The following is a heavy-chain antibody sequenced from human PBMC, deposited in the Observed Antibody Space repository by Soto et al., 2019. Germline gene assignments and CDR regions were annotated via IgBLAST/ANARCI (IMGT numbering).Heavy chain of an antibody. CDR3: TRDAQYTTVTTGVGAFEI. Sequence: SVHVSCKASGCTFTSYYIHCVRQAPGQGLEWMALINASGGYTSYAQKFQDRVTVTRDTSTNTVYMELSSLRSEDTAVYYCTRDAQYTTVTTGVGAFEIWGQGTMVT. V-gene: IGHV1-46*03. D-gene: IGHD4-17*01. CDR1: GCTFTSYY. CDR2: INASGGYT. J-gene: IGHJ3*02.